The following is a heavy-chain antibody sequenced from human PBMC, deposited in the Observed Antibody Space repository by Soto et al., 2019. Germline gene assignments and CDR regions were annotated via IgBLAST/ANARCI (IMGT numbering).Heavy chain of an antibody. CDR2: TYYRSKWFH. CDR1: GDSVSSDITS. CDR3: ARGNALDV. J-gene: IGHJ3*01. V-gene: IGHV6-1*01. Sequence: QGQLQQSGPGLVKPSQTLSLTCAISGDSVSSDITSWHWIRQSPSRGLEWLGRTYYRSKWFHDYAASVKSRITSNPDTSKNQFSLELHSMTPVDTAVYYCARGNALDVWGQGTVVTVSS. D-gene: IGHD3-10*01.